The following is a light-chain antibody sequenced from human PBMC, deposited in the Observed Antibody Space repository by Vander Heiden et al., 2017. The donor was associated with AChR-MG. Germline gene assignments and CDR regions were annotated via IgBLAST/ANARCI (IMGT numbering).Light chain of an antibody. V-gene: IGKV3-20*01. CDR1: QSVDSRF. Sequence: EIVLSHSPDPLSLSPGERATLSCRASQSVDSRFLAWHQQKPGQAPMLLIYGTSNRATGIPDRFSGRGSGTDFTLTISRLEPEDFAVYYCQQYGASLFTFGPGTKVDIK. CDR2: GTS. J-gene: IGKJ3*01. CDR3: QQYGASLFT.